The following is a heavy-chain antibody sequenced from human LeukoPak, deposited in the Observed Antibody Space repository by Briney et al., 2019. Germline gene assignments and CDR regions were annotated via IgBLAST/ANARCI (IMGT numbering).Heavy chain of an antibody. V-gene: IGHV4-34*01. CDR1: GGSFSGYY. CDR2: INHSGST. J-gene: IGHJ5*02. Sequence: PSETLSLTCAVYGGSFSGYYWSWIRQPPGKGLEWIGEINHSGSTTYNPSLKSRVTISVEKSKNQFSLKLSSVTAADTAVYYCARVLGPDCSSTSCYTDWFDPWGQGTLVTVSS. CDR3: ARVLGPDCSSTSCYTDWFDP. D-gene: IGHD2-2*02.